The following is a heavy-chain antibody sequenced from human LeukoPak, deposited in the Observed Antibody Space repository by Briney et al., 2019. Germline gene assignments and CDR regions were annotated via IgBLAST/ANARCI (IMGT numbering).Heavy chain of an antibody. CDR1: GFTFSSYA. D-gene: IGHD3-3*01. Sequence: GRSLRLSCAASGFTFSSYAMHWVRQAPGKGLEWVSAISGSGGRTYYADSVKGRFTISRDNSKNTLYLQMDSLRAEDTAVYYCAIDFWSGYSDYWGQGTLVTVSS. CDR3: AIDFWSGYSDY. J-gene: IGHJ4*02. V-gene: IGHV3-23*01. CDR2: ISGSGGRT.